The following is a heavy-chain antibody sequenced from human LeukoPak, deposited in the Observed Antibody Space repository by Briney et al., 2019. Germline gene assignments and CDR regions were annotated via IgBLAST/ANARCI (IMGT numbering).Heavy chain of an antibody. CDR2: INSDGSWT. J-gene: IGHJ4*02. CDR3: VSFYETY. D-gene: IGHD2-2*01. V-gene: IGHV3-74*01. Sequence: GGSLRLSCAASGFTFSSYSMNWVRQAPGKGLVWVSHINSDGSWTSYADSVKGRFTISKDNAKNTVYLQMNNLRAEDTAVYYCVSFYETYWGRGTLVAVSS. CDR1: GFTFSSYS.